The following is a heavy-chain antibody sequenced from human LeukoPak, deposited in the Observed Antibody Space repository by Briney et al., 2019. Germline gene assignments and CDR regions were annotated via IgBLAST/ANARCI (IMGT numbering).Heavy chain of an antibody. V-gene: IGHV1-18*01. CDR2: ISAYNGNT. J-gene: IGHJ4*02. Sequence: GESLKISCKGSGYTFTSYGISWVRQAPGQGLEWMGWISAYNGNTNYAQKLQGRVTMTTDTSTSTAYMELRSLRSDDTAVYYCARVEYSYGYHFDYWGQGTLVTVSS. D-gene: IGHD5-18*01. CDR1: GYTFTSYG. CDR3: ARVEYSYGYHFDY.